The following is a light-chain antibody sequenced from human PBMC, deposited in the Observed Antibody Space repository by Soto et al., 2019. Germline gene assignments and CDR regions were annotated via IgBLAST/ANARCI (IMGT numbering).Light chain of an antibody. J-gene: IGKJ3*01. Sequence: VVTQSPTTLSVSPGERVTLSCRTSQSVAHNNLAWYQKKPGLAPRLLVYGASIRATGIPARFSGSGSGTEFTLTISSLQSEDFAVYYCQQYDNSPPAFTFGPGTKVDLK. CDR3: QQYDNSPPAFT. CDR1: QSVAHNN. CDR2: GAS. V-gene: IGKV3-15*01.